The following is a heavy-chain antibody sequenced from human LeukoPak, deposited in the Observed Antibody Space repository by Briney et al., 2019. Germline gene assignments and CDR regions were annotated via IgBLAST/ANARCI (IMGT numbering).Heavy chain of an antibody. V-gene: IGHV3-30-3*01. J-gene: IGHJ4*02. CDR3: AKDDDYGVRGAPFFDY. CDR1: GFTFSSYA. D-gene: IGHD4-17*01. CDR2: ISYDGSNK. Sequence: PGRSLRLSCAASGFTFSSYAMHWVRQAPGKGLEWVAVISYDGSNKYYADSVKGRFTISRDNSKNTLYLQMNSLRAEDTAVYYCAKDDDYGVRGAPFFDYWGQGTLVTVSS.